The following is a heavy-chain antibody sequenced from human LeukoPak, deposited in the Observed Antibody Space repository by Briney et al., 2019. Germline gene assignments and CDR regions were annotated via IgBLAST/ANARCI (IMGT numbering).Heavy chain of an antibody. D-gene: IGHD2-8*02. CDR1: GGSISGYY. J-gene: IGHJ4*02. Sequence: SETLSLTCTVSGGSISGYYWSWIRQPPGKGLECIGYIFYSGSTNYNPSFKSRVSISLDTSKSQFSLKLTSVTAADTAMYYCERLGFRTGDNSLADYWGRGTQVTVSS. CDR2: IFYSGST. CDR3: ERLGFRTGDNSLADY. V-gene: IGHV4-59*08.